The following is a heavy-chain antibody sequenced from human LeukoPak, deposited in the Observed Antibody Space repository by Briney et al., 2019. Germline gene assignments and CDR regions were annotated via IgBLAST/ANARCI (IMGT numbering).Heavy chain of an antibody. D-gene: IGHD3-10*01. Sequence: GGSLRLSCAASGFTVSSNYMSWVRQAPGKGLEWVSVIYSGGSTYYADSVKGRFTISRDNSKNTLYLQMNSLRAEDTAVYYCARGRRGSVGFYYYYYMDVWGKGTTVTVSS. CDR2: IYSGGST. J-gene: IGHJ6*03. V-gene: IGHV3-53*01. CDR3: ARGRRGSVGFYYYYYMDV. CDR1: GFTVSSNY.